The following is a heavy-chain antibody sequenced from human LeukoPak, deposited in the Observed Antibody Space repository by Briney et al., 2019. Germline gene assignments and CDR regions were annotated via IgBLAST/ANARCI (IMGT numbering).Heavy chain of an antibody. J-gene: IGHJ6*02. Sequence: PSETLSLTCTVSGGSISSYYWSWIRQPPGKGLEWIGYIYYSGSTNYNPSLKSRVTISVDRSKNQFSLKLSSVTAADTAVYYCARDRRYYDSSGYSYYYYGMDVWGQGTTVTVSS. CDR2: IYYSGST. CDR3: ARDRRYYDSSGYSYYYYGMDV. D-gene: IGHD3-22*01. CDR1: GGSISSYY. V-gene: IGHV4-59*12.